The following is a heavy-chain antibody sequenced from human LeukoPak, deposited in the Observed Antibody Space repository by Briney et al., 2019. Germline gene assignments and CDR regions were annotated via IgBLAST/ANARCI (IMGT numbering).Heavy chain of an antibody. CDR3: ARDSNVKLLLAAFEI. CDR2: INPSGGST. CDR1: GYTFTSYY. J-gene: IGHJ3*02. D-gene: IGHD2-15*01. Sequence: ASVKVSCKASGYTFTSYYMHWVRQAPGQGLEWMGIINPSGGSTSYAQKFQGRVTMTRDTSTSTVYMELSSLRSEDTAVYYCARDSNVKLLLAAFEIWGQGTMVTVSS. V-gene: IGHV1-46*01.